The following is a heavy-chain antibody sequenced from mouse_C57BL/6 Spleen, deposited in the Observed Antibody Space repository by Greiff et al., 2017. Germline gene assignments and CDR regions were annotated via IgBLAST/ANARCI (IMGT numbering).Heavy chain of an antibody. D-gene: IGHD2-2*01. CDR2: ISSGSSTI. CDR3: ARREAIYYGYDNYAMDY. CDR1: GFTFSDYG. Sequence: EVKLVESGGGLVKPGGSLKLSCAASGFTFSDYGMHWVRQAPEKGLEWVAYISSGSSTIYYADTVKGRFTISRDNAKNTLFLQMTSLRSEDTAMYYGARREAIYYGYDNYAMDYWGQGTSVTVSS. V-gene: IGHV5-17*01. J-gene: IGHJ4*01.